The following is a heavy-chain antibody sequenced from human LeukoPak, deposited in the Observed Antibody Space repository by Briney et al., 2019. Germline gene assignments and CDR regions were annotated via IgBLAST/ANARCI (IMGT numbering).Heavy chain of an antibody. CDR3: ARGLLAAAGIDY. V-gene: IGHV3-7*04. Sequence: GSLRLSCAASGFTFSGYWMSWFRQAPGKGLEWVANIKQDGSEKNYVDSVKGRFTISRDNAKNSMDLQMNSLRAEDTAVYYCARGLLAAAGIDYWGQGALVTVSS. D-gene: IGHD6-13*01. J-gene: IGHJ4*02. CDR1: GFTFSGYW. CDR2: IKQDGSEK.